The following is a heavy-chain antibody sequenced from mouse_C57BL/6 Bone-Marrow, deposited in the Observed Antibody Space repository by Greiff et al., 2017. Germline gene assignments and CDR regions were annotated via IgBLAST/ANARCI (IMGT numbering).Heavy chain of an antibody. V-gene: IGHV3-1*01. CDR2: ISYSGST. CDR3: ARGNGPFDY. J-gene: IGHJ2*01. D-gene: IGHD1-1*02. Sequence: EVQLQQSGPGMVKPSQSLSLTCTVTGYSITSGYDWHWIRHFPGNKLEWMGCISYSGSTNYNPSLKSRISITHDTSKNHFFLKLNSVTTEDTATYYCARGNGPFDYWGQGTTLTVSS. CDR1: GYSITSGYD.